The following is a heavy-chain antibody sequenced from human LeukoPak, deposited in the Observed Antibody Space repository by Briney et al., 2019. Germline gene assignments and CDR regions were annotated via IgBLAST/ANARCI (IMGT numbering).Heavy chain of an antibody. CDR3: ASWGSYSSGWYGPFDY. V-gene: IGHV4-34*01. CDR2: INHSGST. CDR1: GGSFSGYH. Sequence: SETLSLTCAVYGGSFSGYHWSWIRQPPGKGLEWIGEINHSGSTNYNPSLKSRVTISVDTSKNQFSLKLSSVTAADTAVYYCASWGSYSSGWYGPFDYWGQGTLVTVSS. J-gene: IGHJ4*02. D-gene: IGHD6-19*01.